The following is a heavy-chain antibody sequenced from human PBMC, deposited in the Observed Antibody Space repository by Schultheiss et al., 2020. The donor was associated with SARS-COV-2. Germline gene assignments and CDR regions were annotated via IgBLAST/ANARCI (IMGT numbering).Heavy chain of an antibody. CDR2: IWYDGSNK. J-gene: IGHJ6*02. Sequence: GGSLRLSCAASGFTFSSYGMHWVRQAPGKGLEWVAVIWYDGSNKYYADSVKGRFTISRDNSKNTLYLQMNSLRAEDTAVYYCAKDRAYYGSGSYYTLYYYYGMDVWGQGTTVTVSS. CDR1: GFTFSSYG. D-gene: IGHD3-10*01. CDR3: AKDRAYYGSGSYYTLYYYYGMDV. V-gene: IGHV3-30*02.